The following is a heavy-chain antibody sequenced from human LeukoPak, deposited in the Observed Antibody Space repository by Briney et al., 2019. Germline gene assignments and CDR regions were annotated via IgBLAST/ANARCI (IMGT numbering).Heavy chain of an antibody. D-gene: IGHD3-9*01. J-gene: IGHJ4*02. CDR1: GYTFTSYG. CDR2: ISAYNGNT. CDR3: ARDREYYDILTGYSSFEDY. V-gene: IGHV1-18*01. Sequence: ASVKVSCKASGYTFTSYGISWVRQAPGQGLEWMGWISAYNGNTNYAQKLQGRVTMTTDTSTSTAYMELRSLRSDDTAVYYCARDREYYDILTGYSSFEDYWGQGTLVTVSS.